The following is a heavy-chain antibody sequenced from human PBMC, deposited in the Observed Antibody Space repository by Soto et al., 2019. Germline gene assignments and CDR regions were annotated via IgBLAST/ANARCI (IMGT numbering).Heavy chain of an antibody. D-gene: IGHD6-19*01. J-gene: IGHJ5*02. Sequence: SVKVSCKASGGTFSSYTISWVRRAPGQGLEWMGRIIPILGIANYAQKFQGRVTITADKSTSTAYMELSSLRSEDTAVYYCARDRKGPSSGWYWTWGQGTLVTVSS. V-gene: IGHV1-69*04. CDR1: GGTFSSYT. CDR3: ARDRKGPSSGWYWT. CDR2: IIPILGIA.